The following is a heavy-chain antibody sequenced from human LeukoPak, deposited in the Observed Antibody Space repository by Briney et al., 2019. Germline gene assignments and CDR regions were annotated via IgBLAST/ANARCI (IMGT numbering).Heavy chain of an antibody. CDR2: INPHSGGT. Sequence: ASVKVSCKASGYNFISYGISWVRLVPGQGLEWMGWINPHSGGTNYAQKFEGWVTMTRDTSISTAYMELKRLKSDDTAVYYCARRGTVAGLEYFQHWGQGTLVTVSS. J-gene: IGHJ1*01. V-gene: IGHV1-2*04. D-gene: IGHD6-13*01. CDR3: ARRGTVAGLEYFQH. CDR1: GYNFISYG.